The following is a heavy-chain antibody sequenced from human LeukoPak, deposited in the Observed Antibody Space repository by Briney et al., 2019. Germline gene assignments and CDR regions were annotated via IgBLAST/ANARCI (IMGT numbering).Heavy chain of an antibody. CDR2: ISGSGGST. V-gene: IGHV3-23*01. J-gene: IGHJ4*02. CDR3: AKEYCSGGSCYCSR. CDR1: GFTFSNSA. D-gene: IGHD2-15*01. Sequence: GVSLRLSCAASGFTFSNSAMSWVRQAPGKGLEWASAISGSGGSTYYADSVKGRFTISRDNSKNTLYLQMNSLRAEDTAVYYCAKEYCSGGSCYCSRWGQGALVTVSS.